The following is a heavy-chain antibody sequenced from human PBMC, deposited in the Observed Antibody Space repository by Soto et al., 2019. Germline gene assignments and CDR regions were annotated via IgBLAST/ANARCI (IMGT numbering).Heavy chain of an antibody. CDR2: ISSSGDYR. J-gene: IGHJ4*02. V-gene: IGHV3-11*03. Sequence: QVQLLESGGGLVKPGGSLRLSCTASGFTFSDHYMSWIRQAPGKGLEWVSYISSSGDYRNYADSVKDRFTISRDNTKHSLYLQMTSLGAEATAVYYCARGDVDTVAQADYWGQGTLVTVSS. CDR1: GFTFSDHY. CDR3: ARGDVDTVAQADY. D-gene: IGHD5-12*01.